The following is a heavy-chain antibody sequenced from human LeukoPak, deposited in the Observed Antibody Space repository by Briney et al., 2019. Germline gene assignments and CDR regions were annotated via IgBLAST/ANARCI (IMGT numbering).Heavy chain of an antibody. V-gene: IGHV3-7*01. CDR2: IKQDVSEI. Sequence: GGSLRLSCAASGFTVSSNYMSWVRQAPGKGLEWVANIKQDVSEIYYVDSVKGRFTISRDNTKNSLYLQMNSLRAEDTAVYYCARDKIVGATYFDYWGQGTLVTVSS. D-gene: IGHD1-26*01. CDR1: GFTVSSNY. CDR3: ARDKIVGATYFDY. J-gene: IGHJ4*02.